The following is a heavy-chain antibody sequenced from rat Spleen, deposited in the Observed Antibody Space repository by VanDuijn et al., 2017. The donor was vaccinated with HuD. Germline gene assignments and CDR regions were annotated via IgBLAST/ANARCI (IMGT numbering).Heavy chain of an antibody. V-gene: IGHV5-7*01. CDR1: GFTFSDYY. J-gene: IGHJ2*01. CDR2: INYDGSST. Sequence: EVQLVESDGGLVQPGRSLKLSCAASGFTFSDYYMAWVRQAPTKGLEWVATINYDGSSTNYRDSVKGRFTISRDNAKSTLYLQMVSLKSEDTATYYCARSVFDYWGQGVMVTVSS. CDR3: ARSVFDY.